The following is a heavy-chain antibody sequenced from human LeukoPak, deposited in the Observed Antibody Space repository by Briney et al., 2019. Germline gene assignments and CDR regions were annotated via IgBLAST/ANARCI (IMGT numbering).Heavy chain of an antibody. J-gene: IGHJ5*02. D-gene: IGHD6-13*01. Sequence: GESLKISCKGSGYSFTSYWIGWVRQMPGKGLEWMGIIYPGDSDTRYSPSFQGQVTISADKSISTAYLQWSSLKASDTAMYYCARWAAGNTRNNWFDPWGQGTLVTVS. CDR3: ARWAAGNTRNNWFDP. CDR2: IYPGDSDT. V-gene: IGHV5-51*01. CDR1: GYSFTSYW.